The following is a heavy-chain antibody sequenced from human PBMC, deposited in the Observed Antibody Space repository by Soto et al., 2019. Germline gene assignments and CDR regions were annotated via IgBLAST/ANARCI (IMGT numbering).Heavy chain of an antibody. CDR2: ISSDGSTT. V-gene: IGHV3-30*04. Sequence: GGSLRLSCAASGFTFSSYSLHWVRQAPGKGLEWVAVISSDGSTTYYADSVKGRFTVSRDNSRNTLYLLMNSLRTDDTAVYSGAGGGGSLNPGFDLWGQGTLVTVSS. J-gene: IGHJ4*02. D-gene: IGHD3-16*01. CDR3: AGGGGSLNPGFDL. CDR1: GFTFSSYS.